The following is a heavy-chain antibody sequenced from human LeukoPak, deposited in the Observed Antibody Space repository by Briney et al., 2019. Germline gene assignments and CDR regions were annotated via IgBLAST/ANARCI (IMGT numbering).Heavy chain of an antibody. CDR2: IYYSGST. CDR1: GGSISSGGYY. Sequence: SETLSLTCTVSGGSISSGGYYWSWIRQHPGRGLEWIVYIYYSGSTYYNPSLKSRITISVDTSKNQFSLKCSPWIDADTYLYYCARACSGFWSGSNWFDPWGQGTLVTVSS. CDR3: ARACSGFWSGSNWFDP. J-gene: IGHJ5*02. V-gene: IGHV4-31*03. D-gene: IGHD3-3*01.